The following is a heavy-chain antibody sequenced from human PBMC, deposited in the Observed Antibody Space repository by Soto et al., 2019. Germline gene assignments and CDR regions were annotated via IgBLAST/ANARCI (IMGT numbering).Heavy chain of an antibody. CDR1: GFTFSDHY. D-gene: IGHD1-1*01. Sequence: LRLSCAASGFTFSDHYMSWIRQAPGKGLEWIGYSSNSGSFTRYADSVKGRFSISRDNAKNSLYLQINSLRGDDTAIYYCVRSGDNYNLLDYWGQGTPVTVSS. V-gene: IGHV3-11*06. J-gene: IGHJ4*02. CDR2: SSNSGSFT. CDR3: VRSGDNYNLLDY.